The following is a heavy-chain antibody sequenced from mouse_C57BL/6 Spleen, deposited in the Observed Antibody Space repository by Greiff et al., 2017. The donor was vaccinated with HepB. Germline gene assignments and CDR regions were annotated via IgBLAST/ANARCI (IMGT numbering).Heavy chain of an antibody. CDR2: INPNNGGT. Sequence: EVKLQQSGPELVKPGASVKIPCKASGYTFTDYNMDWVKQSHGKSLEWIGDINPNNGGTIYNQKFKGKATLTVDKSSSTAYMELRSLTSEDTAVYNGASFFTTVVATEYLDVWGTGPTVTVSS. CDR3: ASFFTTVVATEYLDV. V-gene: IGHV1-18*01. CDR1: GYTFTDYN. J-gene: IGHJ1*03. D-gene: IGHD1-1*01.